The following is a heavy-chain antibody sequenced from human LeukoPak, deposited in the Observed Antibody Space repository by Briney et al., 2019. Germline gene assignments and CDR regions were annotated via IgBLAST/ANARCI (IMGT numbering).Heavy chain of an antibody. CDR1: GGSISSYY. V-gene: IGHV4-59*08. Sequence: PSETLSLTCTVSGGSISSYYWSWIRQPPGKGLEWIGYIYYSGSTNYNPSLKSRVTISVDTSKNQFSLKLSSVTAADTAVYYCARRWRYSSGYPDYWGQGTLVTVSS. J-gene: IGHJ4*02. D-gene: IGHD3-22*01. CDR2: IYYSGST. CDR3: ARRWRYSSGYPDY.